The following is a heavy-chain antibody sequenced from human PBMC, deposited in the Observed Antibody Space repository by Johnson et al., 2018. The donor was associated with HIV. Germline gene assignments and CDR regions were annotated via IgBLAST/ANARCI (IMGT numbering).Heavy chain of an antibody. J-gene: IGHJ3*02. Sequence: MQLVESGGGVVQPGRSLRLSCAASGFTFSSYDMHWVRQATGKGLEWVSAIGTAGDTYYPGSVKGRFTISRDNSKNTLYLQMNSLRVDDTAVYYCAIGRGEFPRHAFDIWGQGTMVTVSS. V-gene: IGHV3-13*01. CDR3: AIGRGEFPRHAFDI. CDR1: GFTFSSYD. CDR2: IGTAGDT. D-gene: IGHD3-10*01.